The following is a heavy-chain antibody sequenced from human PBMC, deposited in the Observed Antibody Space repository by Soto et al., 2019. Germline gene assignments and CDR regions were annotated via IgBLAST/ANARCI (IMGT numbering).Heavy chain of an antibody. D-gene: IGHD5-12*01. CDR2: IYYSGST. Sequence: ASETLSLTCTVSGGSISSGDYYWSWIRQPPGKGLEWIGYIYYSGSTYCNPSLKSRVTISVDTSKNQFSLKLSSVTAADTAVYYCAREMATISGYFDYWGQGTLVTVSS. V-gene: IGHV4-30-4*01. CDR1: GGSISSGDYY. J-gene: IGHJ4*02. CDR3: AREMATISGYFDY.